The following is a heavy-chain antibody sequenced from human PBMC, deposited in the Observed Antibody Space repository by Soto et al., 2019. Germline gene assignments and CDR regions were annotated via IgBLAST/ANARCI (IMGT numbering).Heavy chain of an antibody. J-gene: IGHJ5*02. CDR2: ISGSGGSS. D-gene: IGHD1-26*01. V-gene: IGHV3-23*01. CDR3: AKNQGVELVPLATVDWFDP. Sequence: GGSLRLSCAASGFTFTSYAMSWVRQAPGKGLEWVSAISGSGGSSYYADSVKGRFTISRDNSKSTVYLELNNLSAEDTAVYHCAKNQGVELVPLATVDWFDPWGQGSVVTVSS. CDR1: GFTFTSYA.